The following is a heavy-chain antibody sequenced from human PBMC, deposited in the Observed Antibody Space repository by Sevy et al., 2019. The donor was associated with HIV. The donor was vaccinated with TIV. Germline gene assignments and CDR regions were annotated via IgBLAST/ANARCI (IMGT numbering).Heavy chain of an antibody. CDR2: ISGSGGST. D-gene: IGHD3-22*01. CDR1: GFTFSSYA. V-gene: IGHV3-23*01. J-gene: IGHJ4*02. Sequence: GGSLRLSCAASGFTFSSYAMSWVRQAPGKGLEWVSAISGSGGSTYYADSVKGRFTISRDNSKNTLYLQMNSLRAEDTAVYYCAKGPPPEYYYDSNGYPYYFDYWGQGTLVNVSS. CDR3: AKGPPPEYYYDSNGYPYYFDY.